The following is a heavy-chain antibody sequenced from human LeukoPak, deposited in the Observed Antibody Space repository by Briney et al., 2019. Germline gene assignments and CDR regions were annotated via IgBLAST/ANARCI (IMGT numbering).Heavy chain of an antibody. J-gene: IGHJ4*02. D-gene: IGHD3/OR15-3a*01. Sequence: PGGSLRLSCAASGFTVSSIHMVWVRQAPGKGLEWVSVTYTGGNSYYADSVKGRFIISRDNSKNTLYLQMNSLRAEDTAVFYCARGVHVDLYYFDYWGQGTLVTVSS. CDR1: GFTVSSIH. V-gene: IGHV3-53*05. CDR2: TYTGGNS. CDR3: ARGVHVDLYYFDY.